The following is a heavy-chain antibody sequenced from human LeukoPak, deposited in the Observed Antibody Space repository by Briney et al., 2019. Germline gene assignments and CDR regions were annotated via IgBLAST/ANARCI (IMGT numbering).Heavy chain of an antibody. V-gene: IGHV1-24*01. CDR3: ARPYDFWSGYPFDY. CDR2: FDPEDGET. Sequence: GASVKVSCKVSGYTLTELSMHWVRQAPGKGLEWMGGFDPEDGETIYAQKFQGRVTMTEDTSTDTAYMELSSLRSEDTAVYYCARPYDFWSGYPFDYWGQGTLVTVSS. CDR1: GYTLTELS. J-gene: IGHJ4*02. D-gene: IGHD3-3*01.